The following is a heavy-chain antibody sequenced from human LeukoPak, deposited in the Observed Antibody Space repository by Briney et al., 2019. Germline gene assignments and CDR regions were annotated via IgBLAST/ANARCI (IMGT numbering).Heavy chain of an antibody. CDR3: ARGTLDN. CDR1: GFSVSTSY. Sequence: GGSLRLSCAAAGFSVSTSYINWVRQAPGKGLEWVSVIYSDGSTKYADSVKARLTISRDNSKNMVYLQMKSLRVEDTAVYYCARGTLDNWGQGTLVTVSS. CDR2: IYSDGST. J-gene: IGHJ4*02. D-gene: IGHD3/OR15-3a*01. V-gene: IGHV3-53*01.